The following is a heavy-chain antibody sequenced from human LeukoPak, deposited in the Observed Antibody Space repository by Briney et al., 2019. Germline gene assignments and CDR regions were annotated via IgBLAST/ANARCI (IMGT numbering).Heavy chain of an antibody. CDR3: ARERSTHAAGI. CDR2: ISAYSGNT. J-gene: IGHJ3*02. Sequence: ASVKVSCKASGYTFTCYYMHWVRQAPGQGLEWMGWISAYSGNTNYAQKFQGRVTMTTDTSTNTAYMELRSLTSDDTAVFYCARERSTHAAGIWGQGTLVTVSS. CDR1: GYTFTCYY. V-gene: IGHV1-18*04.